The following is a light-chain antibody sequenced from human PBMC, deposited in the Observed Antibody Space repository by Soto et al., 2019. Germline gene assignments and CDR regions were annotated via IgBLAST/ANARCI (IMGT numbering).Light chain of an antibody. CDR3: QQYKNWRT. CDR1: QSVGNN. V-gene: IGKV3-15*01. CDR2: HAS. J-gene: IGKJ1*01. Sequence: EIEMTQSPATLSLSPGERATVSCRASQSVGNNLAWYQQKSGQAPRLLIYHASTRATGVPARFSGSGSGTDFTLTISSLQSEDFAVYYCQQYKNWRTFGQGTTVEIK.